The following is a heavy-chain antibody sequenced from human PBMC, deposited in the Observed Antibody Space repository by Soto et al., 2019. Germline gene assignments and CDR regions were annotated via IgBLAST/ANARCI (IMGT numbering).Heavy chain of an antibody. J-gene: IGHJ4*02. CDR1: GFTLSNSW. V-gene: IGHV3-7*01. CDR2: IKQDGGEK. CDR3: ARGSHAHFDY. Sequence: PGGSLRLSCAASGFTLSNSWMSGVRQAPGRGLEWVASIKQDGGEKYYMDSVKGRFTISKDNAKNSLYLQLNSLRAGDTAVYYCARGSHAHFDYWGQGTLVTVSS.